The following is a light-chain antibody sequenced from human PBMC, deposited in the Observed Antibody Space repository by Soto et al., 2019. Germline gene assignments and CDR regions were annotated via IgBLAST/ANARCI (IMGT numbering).Light chain of an antibody. Sequence: EIVMTQSPATLSVSPGERATLSCGASQSVSSNLAWYQQKPGQAPRLLIYGASTRATGIPARFSGSGSGTELTLTISSLQSVDFAVYYCQQYNNWPETFGQGTKVDIK. V-gene: IGKV3-15*01. CDR1: QSVSSN. CDR3: QQYNNWPET. J-gene: IGKJ1*01. CDR2: GAS.